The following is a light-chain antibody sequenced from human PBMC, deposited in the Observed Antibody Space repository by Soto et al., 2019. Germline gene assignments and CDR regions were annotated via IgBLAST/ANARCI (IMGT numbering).Light chain of an antibody. J-gene: IGLJ1*01. CDR1: SSDVGSYNR. CDR2: EVS. Sequence: QSALTQPPSVSGSPGQSVTISCTGTSSDVGSYNRVSWYQQPPGTAPKLMIYEVSNRPSGVPDRFSGSKSGNTASLTISGLQAEDEADYYCSSYTSSSLGVFGTGTKLTVL. CDR3: SSYTSSSLGV. V-gene: IGLV2-18*02.